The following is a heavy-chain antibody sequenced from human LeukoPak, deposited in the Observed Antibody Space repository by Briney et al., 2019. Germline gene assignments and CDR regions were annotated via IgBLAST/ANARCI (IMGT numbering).Heavy chain of an antibody. CDR1: GFTFSSYA. D-gene: IGHD3-3*01. V-gene: IGHV3-23*01. CDR2: ISGSGGST. CDR3: AKWGPHYDFWSGYFDY. J-gene: IGHJ4*02. Sequence: GGSLRLSCAASGFTFSSYAMSWVRQAPGKGLEWVSAISGSGGSTYYVDSVKSRFTISRDNSKNTLYLQMNSLRAEDTAVYYCAKWGPHYDFWSGYFDYWGQGTLVTVSS.